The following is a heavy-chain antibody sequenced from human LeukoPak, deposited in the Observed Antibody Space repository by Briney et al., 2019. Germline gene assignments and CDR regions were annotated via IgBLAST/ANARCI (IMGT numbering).Heavy chain of an antibody. D-gene: IGHD7-27*01. V-gene: IGHV1-8*01. CDR2: MSPKSGNT. Sequence: GASVKVSCKASGYTFPSYDINWVRQATGQGPEWMGWMSPKSGNTGYAQKFQGRVSMTRNTSISTVYMELSSLRSEDTAVYYCARGPPNWGFDYWGQGTLVTVSS. CDR3: ARGPPNWGFDY. CDR1: GYTFPSYD. J-gene: IGHJ4*02.